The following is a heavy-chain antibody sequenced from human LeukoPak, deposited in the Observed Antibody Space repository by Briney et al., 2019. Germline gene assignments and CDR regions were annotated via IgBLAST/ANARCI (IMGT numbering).Heavy chain of an antibody. Sequence: SETLSLTCTVSGGSISNYYWSWIRQPAGKGLEWIGRIYTSGTTHYNPSLKSRVAMSVDTSKNQFSLNLSSVTAADTAVYYCARFSSIAAAFDYWGLGTLVTVSS. J-gene: IGHJ4*02. CDR2: IYTSGTT. V-gene: IGHV4-4*07. D-gene: IGHD6-13*01. CDR3: ARFSSIAAAFDY. CDR1: GGSISNYY.